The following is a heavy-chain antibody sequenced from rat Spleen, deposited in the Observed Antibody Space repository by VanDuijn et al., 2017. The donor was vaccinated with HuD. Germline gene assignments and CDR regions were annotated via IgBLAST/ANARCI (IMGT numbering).Heavy chain of an antibody. V-gene: IGHV2-27*01. Sequence: QVQLKESGPGLVQPSQTLSLTCTVSGFSLTSYDVHWVRQPPGKGLEWMGRIWGDGSTDYNSALKSRLSISRDTSKSQVFLKMNNLQTEDTAMYFCARADTIAAMGHYWGQGVMVTVSS. CDR3: ARADTIAAMGHY. CDR2: IWGDGST. CDR1: GFSLTSYD. D-gene: IGHD1-2*01. J-gene: IGHJ2*01.